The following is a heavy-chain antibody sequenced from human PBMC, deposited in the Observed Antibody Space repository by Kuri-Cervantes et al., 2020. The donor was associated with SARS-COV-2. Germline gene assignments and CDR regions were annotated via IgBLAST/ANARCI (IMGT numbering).Heavy chain of an antibody. D-gene: IGHD2-2*01. CDR3: ARDSPAYCSSTSCYFFDY. CDR1: GGSISSGGYY. Sequence: SCTVSGGSISSGGYYWSWIRQPPGKGLEWIGYIYHSGSTYYNPSLKSRVTISVDRSKNQFSPKLSSVTAADTAVYYCARDSPAYCSSTSCYFFDYWGQGTLVTVSS. V-gene: IGHV4-30-2*01. CDR2: IYHSGST. J-gene: IGHJ4*02.